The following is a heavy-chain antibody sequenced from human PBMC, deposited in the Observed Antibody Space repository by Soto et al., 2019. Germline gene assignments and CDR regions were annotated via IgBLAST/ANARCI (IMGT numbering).Heavy chain of an antibody. V-gene: IGHV5-10-1*01. D-gene: IGHD2-15*01. CDR3: ARQVGVPPYNWFDP. J-gene: IGHJ5*02. Sequence: SPSFQGHVTISADKSISTAYLQWSSLKASDTAMYYCARQVGVPPYNWFDPWGQGTLVTVSS.